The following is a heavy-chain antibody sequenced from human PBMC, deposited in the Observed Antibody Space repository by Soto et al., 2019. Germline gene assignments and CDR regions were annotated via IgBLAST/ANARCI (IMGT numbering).Heavy chain of an antibody. J-gene: IGHJ4*02. CDR2: IRASNGDT. CDR1: GYTFTSYG. Sequence: QVQLVQSGAEVKKPGASVKVSCKASGYTFTSYGISWVRQAPGQGLEWMGWIRASNGDTKYAQRFQGRVTMTTDTSTSTAYMDLRSLRSDDTAVYYCARDFSMTVVVGGYWGQETLVTVSS. V-gene: IGHV1-18*01. D-gene: IGHD3-22*01. CDR3: ARDFSMTVVVGGY.